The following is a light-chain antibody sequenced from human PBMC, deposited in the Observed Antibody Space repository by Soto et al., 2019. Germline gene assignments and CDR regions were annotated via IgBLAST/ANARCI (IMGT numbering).Light chain of an antibody. J-gene: IGKJ1*01. V-gene: IGKV1-39*01. CDR3: QQTYSPPWT. CDR2: AAA. CDR1: QNIRSY. Sequence: DIQITQSPSPLSASVGDRVTITCRASQNIRSYVNWYQQKAGKAPNLLIYAAASLQSGVPSRFRGFGAGTDFTLTITSLQAEDFATYYCQQTYSPPWTFGQGTKVDIK.